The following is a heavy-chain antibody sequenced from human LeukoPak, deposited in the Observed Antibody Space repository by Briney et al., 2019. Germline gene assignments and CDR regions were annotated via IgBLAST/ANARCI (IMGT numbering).Heavy chain of an antibody. J-gene: IGHJ4*02. CDR2: IYYSGST. CDR1: GGSISSYY. CDR3: ARGRVVATRLDYFGY. V-gene: IGHV4-59*01. Sequence: PSETLSLTCTVSGGSISSYYWSWIRQPPGKGLEWIGYIYYSGSTNYIPSLKSRVTISVDTSKNQFSLKLSSVTAGDTAVYYCARGRVVATRLDYFGYWGQGTLATVPP. D-gene: IGHD5-12*01.